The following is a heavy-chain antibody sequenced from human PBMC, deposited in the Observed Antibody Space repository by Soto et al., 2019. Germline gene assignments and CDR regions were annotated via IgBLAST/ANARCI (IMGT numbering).Heavy chain of an antibody. Sequence: GGSLRLSCAASGFTFSSYSMNWVRQAPGKGLEWVSYISSSSSTIYYADSVKGRFTISRDNAKNSLYLQMNSLRDEDTAVYYCARDNTFGGVIPLDYWGQGTLVTVSS. V-gene: IGHV3-48*02. CDR1: GFTFSSYS. CDR3: ARDNTFGGVIPLDY. CDR2: ISSSSSTI. D-gene: IGHD3-16*02. J-gene: IGHJ4*02.